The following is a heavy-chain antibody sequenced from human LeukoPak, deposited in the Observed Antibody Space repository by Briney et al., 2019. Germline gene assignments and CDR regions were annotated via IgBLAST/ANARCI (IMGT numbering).Heavy chain of an antibody. Sequence: GGSLRLSCAASGFTVSSSYMNWVRQAPGKGLEWVSLIFCGGGTYYADSVKGRFIISIDNSKNTLFLQMNTLRAEDTAVYYCARVGVVYPFSFYIWGRGTMVTVSS. V-gene: IGHV3-66*01. J-gene: IGHJ3*02. CDR2: IFCGGGT. CDR3: ARVGVVYPFSFYI. CDR1: GFTVSSSY. D-gene: IGHD3-16*02.